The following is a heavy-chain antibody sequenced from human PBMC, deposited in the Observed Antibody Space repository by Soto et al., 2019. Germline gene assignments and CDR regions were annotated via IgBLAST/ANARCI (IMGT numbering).Heavy chain of an antibody. Sequence: EVQLVESGGGLVQPGGSLRLSCAASGFTFSVYWMHWVRQAPGKGLVWVSRIDSDGSTTSYADSVKGRFTISRDNAKSPQYLQMNSLGAEDTAVYYCARPGYSNYGPGVDVWGQGTTVTVSS. CDR1: GFTFSVYW. D-gene: IGHD4-4*01. CDR3: ARPGYSNYGPGVDV. CDR2: IDSDGSTT. V-gene: IGHV3-74*01. J-gene: IGHJ6*02.